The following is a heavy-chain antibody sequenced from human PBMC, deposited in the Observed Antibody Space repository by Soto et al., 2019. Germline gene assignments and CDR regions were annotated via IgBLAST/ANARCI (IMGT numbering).Heavy chain of an antibody. CDR1: GGSISSGDYY. D-gene: IGHD3-16*02. V-gene: IGHV4-30-4*01. J-gene: IGHJ6*02. Sequence: PSETLSLTCTVSGGSISSGDYYWRWIRQPPGKGLEWIGYIYYSGSTYYNPSLKSRVTISVDTSKNQFSLKLSSVTAADTAVYYCARGEGSYDYVWGSYRPAGMNGWGQGTTVTVPS. CDR3: ARGEGSYDYVWGSYRPAGMNG. CDR2: IYYSGST.